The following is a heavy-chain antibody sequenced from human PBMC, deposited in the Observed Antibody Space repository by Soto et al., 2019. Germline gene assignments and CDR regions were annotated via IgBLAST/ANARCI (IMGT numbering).Heavy chain of an antibody. CDR2: IYYSGST. D-gene: IGHD2-2*01. CDR3: ARAVPAAMSYYYYYMDV. CDR1: GGSISSYY. J-gene: IGHJ6*03. V-gene: IGHV4-59*01. Sequence: TSETLSLTCTVSGGSISSYYWSWIRQPPGKGLEWIGYIYYSGSTNYNPSLKSRVTISVDTSKNQFSLKLSSVTAADTAVYYCARAVPAAMSYYYYYMDVWGKGTTVTVSS.